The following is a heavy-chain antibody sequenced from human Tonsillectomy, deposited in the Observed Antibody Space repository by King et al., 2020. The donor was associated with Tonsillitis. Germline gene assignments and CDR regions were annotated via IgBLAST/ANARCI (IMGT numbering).Heavy chain of an antibody. V-gene: IGHV3-33*01. CDR1: GFTFSSYD. CDR2: IRYDGSNK. D-gene: IGHD1-7*01. J-gene: IGHJ4*02. CDR3: ARELESWNYESDY. Sequence: VQLVESGGGVVQPGRSLRLSCAASGFTFSSYDMHWVRQASGKGLEWVAFIRYDGSNKDYADSVKGRFIISRDNSKDTLYLQMNSLRAEDTAVYYCARELESWNYESDYWGQGTLVTVSS.